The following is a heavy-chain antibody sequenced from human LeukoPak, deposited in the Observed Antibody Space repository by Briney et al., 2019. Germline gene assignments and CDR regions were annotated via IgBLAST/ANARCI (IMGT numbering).Heavy chain of an antibody. J-gene: IGHJ3*02. CDR2: SYYSGNT. D-gene: IGHD3-22*01. CDR1: GASHSSYY. CDR3: ARGYYDSSGYSNTFDI. Sequence: SETLSLTCTVSGASHSSYYWSLIRQPAGKGLEWIGYSYYSGNTNYNPSLKSRVTISVDTSKNQFSLKLSSVTAADAAVYYCARGYYDSSGYSNTFDIWGQGTMVTVSS. V-gene: IGHV4-59*01.